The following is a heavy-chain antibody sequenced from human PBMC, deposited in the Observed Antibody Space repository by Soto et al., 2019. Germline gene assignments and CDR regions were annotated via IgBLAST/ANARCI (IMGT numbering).Heavy chain of an antibody. D-gene: IGHD3-16*02. Sequence: GGSLRLSCAASGFTVSSNYMSWVRQAPGKGLEWVSVIYSGGSTYYADSVKGRFTISRDNSKNTLYLQMNSLRAEDTAVYYCARGLGDYIWGSYRPNTYYFDYWGQGTLVTVSS. CDR1: GFTVSSNY. CDR2: IYSGGST. V-gene: IGHV3-66*01. CDR3: ARGLGDYIWGSYRPNTYYFDY. J-gene: IGHJ4*02.